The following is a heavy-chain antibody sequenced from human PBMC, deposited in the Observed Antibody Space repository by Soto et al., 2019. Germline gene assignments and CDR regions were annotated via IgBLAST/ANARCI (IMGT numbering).Heavy chain of an antibody. CDR2: ISYDGSNK. V-gene: IGHV3-30*18. D-gene: IGHD1-26*01. Sequence: PGGSLRLSCAASGFTFSSYGMHWVRQAPGKGLEWVAVISYDGSNKYYGDSVKGRFTISRDNSENTLYLQMNSLSAEDTAVYYCAKASIVGTSRDYFDSWGQGTLVTVS. CDR3: AKASIVGTSRDYFDS. CDR1: GFTFSSYG. J-gene: IGHJ4*02.